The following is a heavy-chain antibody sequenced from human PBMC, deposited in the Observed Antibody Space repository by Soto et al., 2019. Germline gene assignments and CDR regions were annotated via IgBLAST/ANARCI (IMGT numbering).Heavy chain of an antibody. Sequence: QVQLAQSGAEVKKPGASVKVSCKASGYTFTSYAMHWVRQAPGQRLEWMGWINAGNGNTKYAQKFQGRVTITRDTSASTAYMELSSLRSEDTAVYYCARDQFQTLLFDYWGQGTLVTVSS. CDR3: ARDQFQTLLFDY. V-gene: IGHV1-3*01. D-gene: IGHD2-21*01. CDR2: INAGNGNT. CDR1: GYTFTSYA. J-gene: IGHJ4*02.